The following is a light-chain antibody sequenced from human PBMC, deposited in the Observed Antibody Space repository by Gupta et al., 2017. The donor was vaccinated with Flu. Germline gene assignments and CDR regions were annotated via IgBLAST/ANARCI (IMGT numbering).Light chain of an antibody. CDR2: RND. V-gene: IGLV1-47*01. Sequence: RGTISCSGSSSNIGSNSVYWYQQRSGTAPRLLIYRNDQRPSGVPDRFSGSKSGTSASLAISGLRSEDEADYYCAAWDDSLTGWVFGGGTKLTVL. CDR3: AAWDDSLTGWV. J-gene: IGLJ3*02. CDR1: SSNIGSNS.